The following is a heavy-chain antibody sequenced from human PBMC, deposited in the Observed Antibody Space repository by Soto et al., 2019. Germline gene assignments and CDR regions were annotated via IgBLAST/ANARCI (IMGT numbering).Heavy chain of an antibody. CDR1: GYSFTSYW. CDR2: IYPGDSDT. Sequence: GESLKISCKGSGYSFTSYWIGWVRQMPGKGLEWMGIIYPGDSDTRYSPSFQGQVTISADKSISTAYLQWSSLKASDTAMYYCARQPLGYCTNGVCQPVGWFDPWGQGTLVIVSS. J-gene: IGHJ5*02. CDR3: ARQPLGYCTNGVCQPVGWFDP. V-gene: IGHV5-51*01. D-gene: IGHD2-8*01.